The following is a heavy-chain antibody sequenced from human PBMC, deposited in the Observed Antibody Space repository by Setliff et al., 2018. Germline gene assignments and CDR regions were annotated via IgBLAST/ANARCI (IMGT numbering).Heavy chain of an antibody. J-gene: IGHJ6*03. CDR2: IYTSGST. CDR1: GGSISSGSFY. CDR3: VRALAYYYMDV. Sequence: PSETLSLTCTVSGGSISSGSFYWSWIRQPAGKGLEWTGHIYTSGSTNYNPSLKTRVTISRDNAKNSLYLQMNSLRAEDTAIYYCVRALAYYYMDVWGKGTTVTVSS. V-gene: IGHV4-61*09.